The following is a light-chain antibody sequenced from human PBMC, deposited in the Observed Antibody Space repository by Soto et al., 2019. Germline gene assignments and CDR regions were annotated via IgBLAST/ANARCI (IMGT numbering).Light chain of an antibody. CDR1: QSVGSD. J-gene: IGKJ5*01. CDR3: QQYTGPPTT. V-gene: IGKV3D-15*01. Sequence: EIVMTQSPATLSVSPGERATLSCRASQSVGSDLAWYQQKPGQAPRLVIYGASTRAAGIPDRFSGSVSGTDFTLTITSLEPEDSAVYFCQQYTGPPTTFGQGTRLEIK. CDR2: GAS.